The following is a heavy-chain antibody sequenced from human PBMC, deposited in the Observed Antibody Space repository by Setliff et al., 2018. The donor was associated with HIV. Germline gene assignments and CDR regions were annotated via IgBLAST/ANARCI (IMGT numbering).Heavy chain of an antibody. D-gene: IGHD3-16*01. V-gene: IGHV4-59*12. J-gene: IGHJ3*01. CDR1: GGSISYY. CDR2: IHYSGNT. CDR3: ARGGGSTGGEPFDV. Sequence: SETLSLTCTVSGGSISYYWSWIRQPPGKGLEWIGYIHYSGNTNYNPSLKSRVTLSVKTSKNQFSLKLTSVTAADTAGYYCARGGGSTGGEPFDVWGQGILVTVSS.